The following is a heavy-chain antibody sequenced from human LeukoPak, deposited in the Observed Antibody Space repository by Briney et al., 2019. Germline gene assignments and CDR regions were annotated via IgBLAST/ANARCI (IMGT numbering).Heavy chain of an antibody. CDR2: INPNSGDT. Sequence: ASVKVSCKASGYTFTGYYLHWVRQAPGQGLEWMGWINPNSGDTNYAQKFQGRVTMTRDTSISTAYMEVSRLRSDDTAVYYCARDRARLRFLEWSCDYWGQGTLVTVSS. V-gene: IGHV1-2*02. CDR3: ARDRARLRFLEWSCDY. CDR1: GYTFTGYY. J-gene: IGHJ4*02. D-gene: IGHD3-3*01.